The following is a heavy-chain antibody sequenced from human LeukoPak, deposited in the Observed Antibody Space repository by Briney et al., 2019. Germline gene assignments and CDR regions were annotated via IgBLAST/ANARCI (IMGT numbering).Heavy chain of an antibody. Sequence: PSETLSLTCTVSGGSISSYYWSWIRQPPGKGLEWIGYIYYSGSTNYNPSLKSRVAISVDTSKNQFSLKLSSMTAADTAVYYCASQIMSSSRQAFDYWGQGTLVTVSS. D-gene: IGHD6-13*01. CDR2: IYYSGST. CDR1: GGSISSYY. V-gene: IGHV4-59*01. CDR3: ASQIMSSSRQAFDY. J-gene: IGHJ4*02.